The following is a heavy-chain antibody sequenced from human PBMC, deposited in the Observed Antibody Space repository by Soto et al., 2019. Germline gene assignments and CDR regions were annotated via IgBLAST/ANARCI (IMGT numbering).Heavy chain of an antibody. D-gene: IGHD2-2*01. CDR2: IYYSGST. Sequence: QVQLQESGPGLVKPSETLSLTCTVSGGSISSYYWSWIRQPPGKGLEWIGYIYYSGSTNYNPALKSRVTISVDTSKNQFSLKLSSVTAADTAVYYCARGDFDVVVPAAIWFDPWGQGTLVTVSS. J-gene: IGHJ5*02. CDR3: ARGDFDVVVPAAIWFDP. CDR1: GGSISSYY. V-gene: IGHV4-59*01.